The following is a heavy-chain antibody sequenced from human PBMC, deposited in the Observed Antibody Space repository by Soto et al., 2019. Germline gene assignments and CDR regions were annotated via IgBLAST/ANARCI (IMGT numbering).Heavy chain of an antibody. D-gene: IGHD2-2*01. CDR3: AREQAPCSSTSCYPTNWFDP. CDR2: IYYSGST. V-gene: IGHV4-31*03. Sequence: SETLSLTCTVSGGSISSGGYYWSWIRQHPGKGLEWIGYIYYSGSTYYNPSLKSRVTISVDTSKNQFSLKLSSVTAADTAVYYCAREQAPCSSTSCYPTNWFDPWGQGTLVTVSS. J-gene: IGHJ5*02. CDR1: GGSISSGGYY.